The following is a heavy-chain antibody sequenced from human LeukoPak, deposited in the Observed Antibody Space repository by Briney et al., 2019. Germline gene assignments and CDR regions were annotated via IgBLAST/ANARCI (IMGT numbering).Heavy chain of an antibody. V-gene: IGHV3-21*01. Sequence: GGSLRLSCAASGFTFSSYSMNWVRQAPGKGLEWVSSISSSSSYIYYADSVKGRFTISRDNAKNSLYLQMNSLRAEDTAVYYCARRALLWFGGFLDYWGQGTLVTVSS. CDR3: ARRALLWFGGFLDY. CDR1: GFTFSSYS. D-gene: IGHD3-10*01. J-gene: IGHJ4*02. CDR2: ISSSSSYI.